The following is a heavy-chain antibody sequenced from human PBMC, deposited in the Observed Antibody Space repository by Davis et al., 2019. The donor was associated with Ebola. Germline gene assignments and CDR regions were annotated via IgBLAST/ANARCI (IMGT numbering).Heavy chain of an antibody. CDR3: AKESSGYFYVDY. CDR1: GFTFSSYA. J-gene: IGHJ4*02. Sequence: GESLKISCAASGFTFSSYAMHWVRQAPGKGLEWVAVISYDGSNKYYADSVKGRFTISRDNAKNSLYLQMNSLRAEDTAVYYCAKESSGYFYVDYWGQGTLVTVSS. V-gene: IGHV3-30*04. CDR2: ISYDGSNK. D-gene: IGHD3-22*01.